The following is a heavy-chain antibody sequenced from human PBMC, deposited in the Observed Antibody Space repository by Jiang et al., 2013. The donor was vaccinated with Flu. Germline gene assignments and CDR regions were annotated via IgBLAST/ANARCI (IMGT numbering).Heavy chain of an antibody. Sequence: GAEVKKPGSSVKVSCKASEDTFSRQAISWVRQAPGQGLEWMGRIIPGLGVTNYAQKFQDRVTISADKSTTTAYMELRSLKSEDTAVYYCARNNGRALYWYFDIWGRGTLVTVSS. CDR3: ARNNGRALYWYFDI. J-gene: IGHJ2*01. D-gene: IGHD1/OR15-1a*01. V-gene: IGHV1-69*04. CDR2: IIPGLGVT. CDR1: EDTFSRQA.